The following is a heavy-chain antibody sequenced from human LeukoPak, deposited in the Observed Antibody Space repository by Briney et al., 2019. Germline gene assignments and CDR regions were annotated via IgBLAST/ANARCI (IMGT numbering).Heavy chain of an antibody. Sequence: GRALRLSCAASGFTFSRYGMHWVRQAPGKGLEWVAVIWYDGSNKYYADSVKGRFTISRDNSKNTLYLQMNSLRAEDTAVYYCARDCTNGVCYGTHFDYWGQGTLVTVSS. J-gene: IGHJ4*02. D-gene: IGHD2-8*01. CDR1: GFTFSRYG. CDR2: IWYDGSNK. CDR3: ARDCTNGVCYGTHFDY. V-gene: IGHV3-33*01.